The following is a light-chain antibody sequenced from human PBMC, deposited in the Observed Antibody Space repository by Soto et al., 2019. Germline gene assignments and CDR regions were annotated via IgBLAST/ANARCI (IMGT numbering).Light chain of an antibody. Sequence: QSALTQPPSVSGSPGQSVTISCTGTSIDVGNFDLVSWYQQPPGTAPKLLIYQVSNRPSGVPDRFSGSQSGNTASLTISGLQAEDEADYYCQSFDSGLRGEVFGGGTKLTVL. J-gene: IGLJ3*02. CDR2: QVS. CDR3: QSFDSGLRGEV. V-gene: IGLV2-18*01. CDR1: SIDVGNFDL.